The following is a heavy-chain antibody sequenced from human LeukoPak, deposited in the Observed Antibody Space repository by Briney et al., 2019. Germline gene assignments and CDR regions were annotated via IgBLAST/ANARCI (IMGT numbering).Heavy chain of an antibody. CDR2: ISYDGSNK. D-gene: IGHD6-19*01. Sequence: PGRALRLSCAASGFTFSSVAMHWGRHAPGKGLEWVAGISYDGSNKYYADSVKGRFPISRDNSKNTLYLQMNSLRAEDTAVYYCARDSSGNYFDNWGQGTLVTVSS. J-gene: IGHJ4*02. CDR1: GFTFSSVA. V-gene: IGHV3-33*01. CDR3: ARDSSGNYFDN.